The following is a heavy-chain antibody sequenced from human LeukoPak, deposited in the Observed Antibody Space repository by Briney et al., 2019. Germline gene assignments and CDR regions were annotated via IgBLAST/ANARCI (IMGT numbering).Heavy chain of an antibody. J-gene: IGHJ6*03. CDR2: IKQDGSEK. CDR1: GFTFSSYW. V-gene: IGHV3-7*01. D-gene: IGHD5-12*01. CDR3: ARDEIVATTKANYYYYMDV. Sequence: GGSLRLSCAASGFTFSSYWMSWVRQAPGKGLEWVANIKQDGSEKYYVDSVKGRFTISRDNAKNSLYMQMNSLRAEDTAVYYCARDEIVATTKANYYYYMDVWGKGTTVTISS.